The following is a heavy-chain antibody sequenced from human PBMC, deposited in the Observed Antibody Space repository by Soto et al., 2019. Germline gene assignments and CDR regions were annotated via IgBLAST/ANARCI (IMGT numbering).Heavy chain of an antibody. D-gene: IGHD2-15*01. CDR2: ISSSSSTI. J-gene: IGHJ4*02. CDR1: GFTFSSYS. CDR3: ARGLGYCSGGSCYLAY. V-gene: IGHV3-48*01. Sequence: GGSLRLSCAASGFTFSSYSMNWVRQAPGKGLEWVSYISSSSSTIYYTDSVKGRFTISRDNAKNSLYLQMNSLRAEDTAVYYCARGLGYCSGGSCYLAYWGQGTLVTVSS.